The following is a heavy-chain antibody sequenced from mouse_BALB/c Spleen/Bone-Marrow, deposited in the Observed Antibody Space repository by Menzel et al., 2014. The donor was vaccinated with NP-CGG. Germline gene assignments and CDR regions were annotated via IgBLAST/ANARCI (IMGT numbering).Heavy chain of an antibody. D-gene: IGHD2-10*02. CDR1: GFNIKDTY. V-gene: IGHV14-3*02. J-gene: IGHJ2*01. CDR2: IDPANGNT. Sequence: DVHLVESGAELVKPGASVKLSCTASGFNIKDTYMHWVKQRPEQGLEWIGGIDPANGNTKYDPKFQGKATITADTSSNTAYLQLSSLTSEDTAVYYCALLYGNYDYWGQGTTLTVSS. CDR3: ALLYGNYDY.